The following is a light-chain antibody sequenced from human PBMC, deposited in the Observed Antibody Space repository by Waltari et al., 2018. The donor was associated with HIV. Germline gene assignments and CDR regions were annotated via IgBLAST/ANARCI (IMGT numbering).Light chain of an antibody. V-gene: IGKV1-5*03. Sequence: DIQMTQSPSTLSASVGDRVTITCRASQTINSWLAWYQLRPGRAPKLLIYKASSSDSGVPSRFSGSGYGTEFTLTINNLQPDDAASYYCQHYNSYPYSFGQGTKLEIK. CDR3: QHYNSYPYS. CDR2: KAS. J-gene: IGKJ2*03. CDR1: QTINSW.